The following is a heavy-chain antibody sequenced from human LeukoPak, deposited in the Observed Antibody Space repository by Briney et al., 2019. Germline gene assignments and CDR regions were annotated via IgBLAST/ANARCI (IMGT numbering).Heavy chain of an antibody. CDR2: INPNSGGT. D-gene: IGHD2-2*01. CDR3: ERRGCSSTSCPLAFDI. CDR1: GYTFTGYY. Sequence: GASVKVSCKASGYTFTGYYMHWVRQAPGQGLEWMGWINPNSGGTNYAQKFQGRVTLTRDTSISTAYMELSRLRSDDTAVYYCERRGCSSTSCPLAFDIWGQGTMVTVSS. J-gene: IGHJ3*02. V-gene: IGHV1-2*02.